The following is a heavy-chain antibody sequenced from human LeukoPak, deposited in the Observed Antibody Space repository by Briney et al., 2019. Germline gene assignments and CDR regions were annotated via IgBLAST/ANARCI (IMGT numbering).Heavy chain of an antibody. Sequence: GASVKVSCKASGGTFSSYAISWVRQAPGQGLEWMGGIIPIVGTANYAQKFQGRVTITADESTSTAYMELSSLRSEDTAVYYCARPHTVSPNPADAFDIWGQGTMVTVSS. V-gene: IGHV1-69*13. D-gene: IGHD4-17*01. CDR2: IIPIVGTA. CDR3: ARPHTVSPNPADAFDI. J-gene: IGHJ3*02. CDR1: GGTFSSYA.